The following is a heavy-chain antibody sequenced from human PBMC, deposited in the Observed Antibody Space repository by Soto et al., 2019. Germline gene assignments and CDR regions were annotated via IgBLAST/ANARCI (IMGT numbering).Heavy chain of an antibody. D-gene: IGHD2-2*01. CDR3: ARDWGLPAAMPGAFDI. CDR2: INPSGGST. J-gene: IGHJ3*02. Sequence: ASGKVSCKASGYTFTSYYMHWLRQAPGQGLEWMGIINPSGGSTSYAQKFQGRVTMTRDTSTSTVYMELSSLRSEDTAVYYCARDWGLPAAMPGAFDIWGQGTMVTVSS. CDR1: GYTFTSYY. V-gene: IGHV1-46*03.